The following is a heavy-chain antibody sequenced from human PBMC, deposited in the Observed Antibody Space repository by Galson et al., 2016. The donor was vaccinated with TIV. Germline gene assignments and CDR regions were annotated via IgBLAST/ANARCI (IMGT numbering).Heavy chain of an antibody. CDR1: GFTFSTNY. CDR3: ARSYGSSGNRGRFDL. D-gene: IGHD3-22*01. J-gene: IGHJ4*02. V-gene: IGHV3-53*01. CDR2: IYSDGST. Sequence: SLRLSCAASGFTFSTNYMAWVRQAPGKGLEWVSLIYSDGSTFYADSVKGRFTISIGNSKNTVFLQMNSLRADDTAVYYCARSYGSSGNRGRFDLWGQGALVAVSS.